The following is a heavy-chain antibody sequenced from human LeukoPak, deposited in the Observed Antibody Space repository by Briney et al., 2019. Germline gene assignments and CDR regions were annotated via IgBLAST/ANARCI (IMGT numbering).Heavy chain of an antibody. V-gene: IGHV3-64*01. J-gene: IGHJ6*02. CDR3: VRASGTYAGDYYGMDV. CDR1: GFTLSSYA. Sequence: PGGSLRLSCAASGFTLSSYAMHWVRQAPGKGLEYVSGIRSNGGSTCYANSVRDRFTISRDNSKNTLYLQMGSLRAEDMAVYFCVRASGTYAGDYYGMDVWGQGTTVTVSS. D-gene: IGHD1-26*01. CDR2: IRSNGGST.